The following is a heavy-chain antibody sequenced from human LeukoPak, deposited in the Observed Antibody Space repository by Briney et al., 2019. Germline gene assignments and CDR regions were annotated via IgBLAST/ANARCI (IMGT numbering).Heavy chain of an antibody. CDR1: GFTFSNYV. V-gene: IGHV3-23*01. CDR2: ISASGGST. D-gene: IGHD6-19*01. Sequence: GSLRLSCVASGFTFSNYVMSWVRQAPGKGLEWVSTISASGGSTYYADSVKGRFTISRDNSQNTLFLQMNTVRTTAVYYCAKGPLIEVAGTTWDYWGQGALVTVSS. J-gene: IGHJ4*02. CDR3: AKGPLIEVAGTTWDY.